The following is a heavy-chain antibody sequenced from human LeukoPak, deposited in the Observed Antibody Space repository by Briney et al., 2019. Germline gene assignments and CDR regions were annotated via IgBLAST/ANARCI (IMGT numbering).Heavy chain of an antibody. D-gene: IGHD4-17*01. CDR1: GGSISSNEYY. V-gene: IGHV4-39*07. J-gene: IGHJ6*04. CDR2: MYYSGST. Sequence: SETLSLTCNVSGGSISSNEYYWGWIRQPPGKGLEWIANMYYSGSTYYNPSLKSRVTISIDTSKNQLSLKLSSVTAADTAVYYCARDGTTVSPAVWGKGTTVTVSS. CDR3: ARDGTTVSPAV.